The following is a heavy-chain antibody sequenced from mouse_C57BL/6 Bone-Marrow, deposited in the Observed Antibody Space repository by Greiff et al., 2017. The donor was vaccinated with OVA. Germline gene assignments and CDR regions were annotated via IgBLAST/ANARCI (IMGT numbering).Heavy chain of an antibody. V-gene: IGHV1-63*01. CDR3: ARLGGYYLWWYFDV. Sequence: VKLMESGAELVRPGTSVKMSCKASGYTFTNYWIGWAKQRPGHGLEWIGDIYPGGGYTNYNEKFKGKATLTADKSSSTAYMQFSSLTSEDSAIYYCARLGGYYLWWYFDVWGTGTTVTVSS. D-gene: IGHD2-3*01. CDR1: GYTFTNYW. J-gene: IGHJ1*03. CDR2: IYPGGGYT.